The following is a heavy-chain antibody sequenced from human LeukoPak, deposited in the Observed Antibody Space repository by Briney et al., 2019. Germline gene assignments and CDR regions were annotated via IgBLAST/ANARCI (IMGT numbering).Heavy chain of an antibody. CDR1: GFTLSSHA. CDR3: ARGQEKDDYGSDY. V-gene: IGHV3-30-3*01. CDR2: ISYDGSHK. J-gene: IGHJ4*02. Sequence: GRSLRPSCPVDGFTLSSHAMHWVSPAAGKGRGWGAVISYDGSHKYYADCVKRRFTISRDNYKNTLYLQKNSLTAEDTAVYYCARGQEKDDYGSDYWRQGTLFNASS. D-gene: IGHD3-10*01.